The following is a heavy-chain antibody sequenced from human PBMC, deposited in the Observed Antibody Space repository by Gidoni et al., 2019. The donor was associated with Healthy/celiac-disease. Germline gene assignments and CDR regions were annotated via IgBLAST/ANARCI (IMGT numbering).Heavy chain of an antibody. V-gene: IGHV4-61*02. J-gene: IGHJ6*02. Sequence: QVQLQESGPGLVKPSQTLSLTCTVSGGSISSGSYYWSWIRQPAGKGLEWIGRIYTSGSTNYNPSLKSRVTISVDTSKNQFSLKLSSVTAADTAVYYCAREVYGSGSYQYYYYYYGMDVWGQGTTVTVSS. D-gene: IGHD3-10*01. CDR1: GGSISSGSYY. CDR2: IYTSGST. CDR3: AREVYGSGSYQYYYYYYGMDV.